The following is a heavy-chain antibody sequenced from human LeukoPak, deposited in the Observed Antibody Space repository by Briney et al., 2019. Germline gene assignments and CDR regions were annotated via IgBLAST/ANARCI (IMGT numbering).Heavy chain of an antibody. CDR3: ARHSPVTPAYWYFDL. CDR2: TYYRWRT. J-gene: IGHJ2*01. V-gene: IGHV4-59*08. D-gene: IGHD4-17*01. CDR1: GGTISSNN. Sequence: PSETLSLTCTVYGGTISSNNWSWLRQPPGNGLEGMGNTYYRWRTTYSPALKSRVTISVDTSKKQFSLKLSSVTAADTAVYYCARHSPVTPAYWYFDLWGRGTLVTVSS.